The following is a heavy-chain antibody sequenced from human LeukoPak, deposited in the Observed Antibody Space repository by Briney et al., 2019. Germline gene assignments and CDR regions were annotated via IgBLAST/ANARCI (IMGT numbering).Heavy chain of an antibody. Sequence: GGSLRLSCAASGFTFSSYAMHWVRQAPGKGLEWVAVISYDGSNKYYADSVKGRFTISRDNPKNTLYLQMNSLRAEDTAVYYCARDRDTGRKWYVYWGQGTLVTVSS. CDR1: GFTFSSYA. D-gene: IGHD5-18*01. CDR3: ARDRDTGRKWYVY. J-gene: IGHJ4*02. CDR2: ISYDGSNK. V-gene: IGHV3-30-3*01.